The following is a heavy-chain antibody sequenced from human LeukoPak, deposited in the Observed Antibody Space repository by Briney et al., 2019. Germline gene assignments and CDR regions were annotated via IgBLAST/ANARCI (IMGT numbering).Heavy chain of an antibody. CDR2: ISERGGSI. V-gene: IGHV3-23*01. Sequence: GGSLRLSCVVSAMSLTNYGMTCVRQAPGKGLEWVSYISERGGSITYADSVKGRFTISRDTSLNTLYLQMNNLRAEDTAVYFCAKRGVVIRGILVIGYHQEAYHYDFWGQGVLVSVSS. D-gene: IGHD3-10*01. CDR1: AMSLTNYG. CDR3: AKRGVVIRGILVIGYHQEAYHYDF. J-gene: IGHJ4*02.